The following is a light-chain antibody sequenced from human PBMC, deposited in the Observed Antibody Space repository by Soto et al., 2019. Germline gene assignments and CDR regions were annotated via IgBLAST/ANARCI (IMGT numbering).Light chain of an antibody. V-gene: IGLV2-14*01. J-gene: IGLJ3*02. CDR2: EVS. Sequence: QSALTQPASVSGSPGQSITISCTGTSSDVGGYNYVSWYQQYPGKAPKLMIYEVSNRPSGVSNRFSGSKSGNTASLTISGLQAEDEADYYCTSYTTSSTLVFGGVTKVTVL. CDR3: TSYTTSSTLV. CDR1: SSDVGGYNY.